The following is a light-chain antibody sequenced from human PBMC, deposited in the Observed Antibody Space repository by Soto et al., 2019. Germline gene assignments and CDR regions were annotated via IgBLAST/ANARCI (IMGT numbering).Light chain of an antibody. V-gene: IGLV2-14*01. Sequence: QSALTQPASVSGSPGQSITISCTGTSSDVGGYNYVSWYQQHPGKAPKLMIYEVSNRTSGVSNRCSGSKSGNTASLTISGRQDEDEADYYCSSYTSSSTLVFGTGTKLTVL. CDR2: EVS. J-gene: IGLJ1*01. CDR3: SSYTSSSTLV. CDR1: SSDVGGYNY.